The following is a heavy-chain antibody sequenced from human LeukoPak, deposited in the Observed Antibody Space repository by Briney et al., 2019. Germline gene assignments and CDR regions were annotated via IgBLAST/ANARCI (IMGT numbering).Heavy chain of an antibody. CDR3: ASLPDPYDLYFDV. Sequence: PSETLSLTCTVSGGSISSSSYYWGWIRQPPGKGLEWIGTVYYSGSTYYNPSLKSRVAMSADTSKNQFSLRLSSVTAADTAVYYCASLPDPYDLYFDVWGRGSLVTVSS. CDR2: VYYSGST. D-gene: IGHD2-2*01. V-gene: IGHV4-39*01. J-gene: IGHJ2*01. CDR1: GGSISSSSYY.